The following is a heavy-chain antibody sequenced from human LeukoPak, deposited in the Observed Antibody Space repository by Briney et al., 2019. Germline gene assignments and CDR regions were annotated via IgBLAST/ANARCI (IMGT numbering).Heavy chain of an antibody. J-gene: IGHJ4*02. Sequence: SETLSLTCTVSGDSITSYFWSWIRQPPGKGLEWIGYVFYIGSTNYNPSLKSRVTLSVDTSKNQFSLNLKSVTAADTAVYYCARGPFRDSSSWYYFDYWGQGTLVTVSS. V-gene: IGHV4-59*01. D-gene: IGHD6-13*01. CDR2: VFYIGST. CDR1: GDSITSYF. CDR3: ARGPFRDSSSWYYFDY.